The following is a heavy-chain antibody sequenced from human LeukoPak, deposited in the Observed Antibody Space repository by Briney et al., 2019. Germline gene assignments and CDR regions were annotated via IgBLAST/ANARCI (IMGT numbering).Heavy chain of an antibody. J-gene: IGHJ4*02. CDR3: ARDEGGSYYYF. D-gene: IGHD1-26*01. V-gene: IGHV3-53*01. Sequence: PGGSLRLSCAASGFTVSTNYMSWVRQAPGKGLEWVSVIYSDGTTYYADSVKGRFTISRDNSKNTLYLQMNSLRGEDMAMYYCARDEGGSYYYFWGQGTLVTVSS. CDR2: IYSDGTT. CDR1: GFTVSTNY.